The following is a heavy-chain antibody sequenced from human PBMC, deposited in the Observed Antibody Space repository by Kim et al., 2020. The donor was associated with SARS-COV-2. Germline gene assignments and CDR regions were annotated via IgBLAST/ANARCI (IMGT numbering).Heavy chain of an antibody. CDR3: ARGRFHRATSRYFEL. J-gene: IGHJ2*01. D-gene: IGHD3-10*01. CDR1: GGSISSSFW. Sequence: SETLSLTCAVSGGSISSSFWWTWLRQPPGKGLGWIGVIYHSGSTYYNPSLKSRVTILVDKSQNQFSLKLNSVTAADTALYYCARGRFHRATSRYFELWGRGTLVTVSS. CDR2: IYHSGST. V-gene: IGHV4-4*02.